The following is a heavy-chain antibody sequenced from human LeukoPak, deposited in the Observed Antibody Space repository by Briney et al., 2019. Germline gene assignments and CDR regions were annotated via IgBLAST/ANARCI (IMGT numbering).Heavy chain of an antibody. CDR2: IYSSGSA. J-gene: IGHJ5*02. V-gene: IGHV3-53*01. CDR1: GFIVSDYY. Sequence: PGRSLRLSCAVSGFIVSDYYMSWVRQAPGKGLEWVSVIYSSGSAYYADSVKGRFTISRDNSKNTLYLQMKSLRAEDTAIYYCARGPSSDYGAWGQGTLVTVSS. D-gene: IGHD3-22*01. CDR3: ARGPSSDYGA.